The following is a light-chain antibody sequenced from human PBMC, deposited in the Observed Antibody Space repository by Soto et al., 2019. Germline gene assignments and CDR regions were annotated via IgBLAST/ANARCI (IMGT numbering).Light chain of an antibody. J-gene: IGKJ1*01. Sequence: EIVMTQSPATLSVSPGEGATLSCRASQSVSSYLAWYQQKPGQAPRLLIYDASNRATGIPARFSGSGSGTDFTLTISSLEPEDFAVYYCQQRSNWLTFGQGTKVDIK. CDR2: DAS. V-gene: IGKV3-11*01. CDR1: QSVSSY. CDR3: QQRSNWLT.